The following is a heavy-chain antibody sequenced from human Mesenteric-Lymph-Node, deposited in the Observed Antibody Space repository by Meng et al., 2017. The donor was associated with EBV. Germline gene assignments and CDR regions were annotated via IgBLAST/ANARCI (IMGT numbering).Heavy chain of an antibody. CDR1: GFPFTSHA. Sequence: EVQLLESGGHWVQPGGSLRLSCAASGFPFTSHAMNWVRQAPGKGLEWVSGISGGGGGTYYADSVKGRFTISRDNSKNMVYLQMSSLRAEDAAFYYCAKDRGFRPHANDYWGQGTLVTVSA. D-gene: IGHD3-10*01. CDR2: ISGGGGGT. CDR3: AKDRGFRPHANDY. V-gene: IGHV3-23*01. J-gene: IGHJ4*02.